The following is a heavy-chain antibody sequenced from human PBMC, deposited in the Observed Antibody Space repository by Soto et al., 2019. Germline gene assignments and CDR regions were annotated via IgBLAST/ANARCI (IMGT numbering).Heavy chain of an antibody. CDR1: GYTFTSYD. CDR2: MNPNSGNT. V-gene: IGHV1-8*01. D-gene: IGHD2-21*01. CDR3: AGGSPYSMYVIDV. Sequence: ASVKVSCKDSGYTFTSYDINWVRQATGQGLEWMGWMNPNSGNTVYAQKFQGRVTMTRNTSISTAYMELSSLRSEDTAVYYCAGGSPYSMYVIDVWGEGTPITVST. J-gene: IGHJ6*04.